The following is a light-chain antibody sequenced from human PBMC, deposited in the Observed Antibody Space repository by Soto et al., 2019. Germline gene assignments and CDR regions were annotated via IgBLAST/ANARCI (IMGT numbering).Light chain of an antibody. Sequence: EIVLTQSPGTLSLSPGERATLSCRASQSVSSSYLAWYQQKPGQAPRLLIYGASSRATGIPDRFSGSGSGTAFTLTISRLEPEDFAVYYCQQYGSSPPYTFGQGTELEIK. CDR2: GAS. CDR3: QQYGSSPPYT. V-gene: IGKV3-20*01. CDR1: QSVSSSY. J-gene: IGKJ2*01.